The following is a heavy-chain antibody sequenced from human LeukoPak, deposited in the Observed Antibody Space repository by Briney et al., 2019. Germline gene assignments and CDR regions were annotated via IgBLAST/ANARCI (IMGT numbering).Heavy chain of an antibody. CDR1: GYTFTSYY. J-gene: IGHJ4*02. CDR2: INPSGGST. D-gene: IGHD5-18*01. Sequence: ASVKVSCKASGYTFTSYYMHWVRQAPGQGLERMGIINPSGGSTSYAQKFQGRVTMTRDMSTSTVYMELSSLRSEDTAVCYCARDRGAAMVKTYFDYWGQGTLVTVSS. CDR3: ARDRGAAMVKTYFDY. V-gene: IGHV1-46*01.